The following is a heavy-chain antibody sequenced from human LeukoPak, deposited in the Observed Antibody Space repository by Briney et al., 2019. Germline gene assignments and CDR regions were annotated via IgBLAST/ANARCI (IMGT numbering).Heavy chain of an antibody. CDR2: ISSGGDT. CDR1: GFTVSSNY. V-gene: IGHV3-66*01. CDR3: AGVRTGAFDI. J-gene: IGHJ3*02. D-gene: IGHD1-1*01. Sequence: GGSLRLSCAASGFTVSSNYMTWVRQAPGKGLEWVSVISSGGDTYYADSVKGRFTISRDSSKNTLSLQMNNLRGEDTAVYYCAGVRTGAFDIWGQGKMVTVSS.